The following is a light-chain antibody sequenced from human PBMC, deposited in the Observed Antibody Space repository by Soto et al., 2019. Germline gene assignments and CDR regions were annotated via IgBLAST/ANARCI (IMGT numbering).Light chain of an antibody. Sequence: QSALTQPASVSGSPGQSIAISCNGASSDVGCYNYVSWYQQHPVKAPRLMIYDVSNRPSGVSDRFSGSKSGNTASLTISGLQAEDEAEYYCSSYTSSSTYVFGTGTKVTVL. CDR1: SSDVGCYNY. CDR2: DVS. J-gene: IGLJ1*01. V-gene: IGLV2-14*01. CDR3: SSYTSSSTYV.